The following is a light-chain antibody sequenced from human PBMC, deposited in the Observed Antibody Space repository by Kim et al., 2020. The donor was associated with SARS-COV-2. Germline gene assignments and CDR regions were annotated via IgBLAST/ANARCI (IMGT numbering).Light chain of an antibody. CDR1: SLRSNY. J-gene: IGLJ3*02. V-gene: IGLV3-19*01. Sequence: ALGQKARMNCQGDSLRSNYASWYQQKPGQAPVLVIYGKNNRPSGSPDRRSGSSSGNTASLTITGAQAEDEADYYCNSRDSSAFHWVFGGGTKVTVL. CDR3: NSRDSSAFHWV. CDR2: GKN.